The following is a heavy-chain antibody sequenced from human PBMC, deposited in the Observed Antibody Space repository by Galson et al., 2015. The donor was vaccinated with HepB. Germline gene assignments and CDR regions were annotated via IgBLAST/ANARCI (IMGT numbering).Heavy chain of an antibody. CDR3: ARTVGYFDL. CDR2: TYYRSKWYN. CDR1: GDSVSSNSVT. Sequence: CAISGDSVSSNSVTWNWTRQSPSRGLEWLGRTYYRSKWYNDYAVSVKSRININVDTSKNQFSLQLNSVTPEDTAVYYCARTVGYFDLWGRGTLVTVSS. J-gene: IGHJ2*01. V-gene: IGHV6-1*01.